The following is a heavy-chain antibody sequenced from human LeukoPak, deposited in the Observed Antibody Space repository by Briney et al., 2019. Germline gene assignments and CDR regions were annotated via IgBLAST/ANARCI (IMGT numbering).Heavy chain of an antibody. CDR1: GFTFSSYS. CDR3: ASELRYFDWLSTPYFDY. CDR2: ISSSSYI. J-gene: IGHJ4*02. V-gene: IGHV3-21*01. Sequence: PGGSLRLPCAASGFTFSSYSMNWVRQAPGKGLEWVSSISSSSYIYYADSVKGRFTISRDNAKNSLYLQMNSLRAEDTAVYYCASELRYFDWLSTPYFDYWGQGTLVTVSS. D-gene: IGHD3-9*01.